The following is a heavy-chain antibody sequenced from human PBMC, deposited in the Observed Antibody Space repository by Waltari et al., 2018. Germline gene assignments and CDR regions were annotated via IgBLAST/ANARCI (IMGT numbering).Heavy chain of an antibody. D-gene: IGHD6-13*01. V-gene: IGHV3-74*01. CDR3: ASLGSSSSGLG. J-gene: IGHJ4*02. CDR1: GFTFRRYR. CDR2: INSDGSST. Sequence: EVQLVESGGGLVQPGGSLRLYCAASGFTFRRYRLHSVRPAPGKGLVWVSRINSDGSSTSYADSVKGRFTISRDNAKNTLYLQMNSLRAEDTAVYYCASLGSSSSGLGWGQGTLVTVSS.